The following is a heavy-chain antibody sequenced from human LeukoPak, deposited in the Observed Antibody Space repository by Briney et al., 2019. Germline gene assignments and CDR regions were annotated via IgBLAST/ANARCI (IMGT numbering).Heavy chain of an antibody. CDR3: ARAGYSYGIISYFDS. CDR1: GGSISSSSHY. V-gene: IGHV4-39*01. CDR2: VST. D-gene: IGHD5-18*01. Sequence: PSGTLSLTCTVSGGSISSSSHYWGWIRQPPGKGLEWIGVSTYYTPSLKNRVTISRDTSKNQFSLKLSSVTAADTAIYYCARAGYSYGIISYFDSWGQGTLVTASS. J-gene: IGHJ4*02.